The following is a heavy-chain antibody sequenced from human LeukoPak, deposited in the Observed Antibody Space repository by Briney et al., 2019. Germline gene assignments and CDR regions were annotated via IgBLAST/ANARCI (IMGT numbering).Heavy chain of an antibody. CDR1: GFSFTNAW. CDR3: TTDLGITMIRGVIVS. J-gene: IGHJ4*02. V-gene: IGHV3-15*01. Sequence: PGGSLRLSCAASGFSFTNAWMSWVRQAPGKGLEWVGRSKSKADGETTDYAAPVKGRFTMSRDDSKATLYLQMNSLKAEDTAVYYCTTDLGITMIRGVIVSWGQGTLVTVSS. D-gene: IGHD3-10*01. CDR2: SKSKADGETT.